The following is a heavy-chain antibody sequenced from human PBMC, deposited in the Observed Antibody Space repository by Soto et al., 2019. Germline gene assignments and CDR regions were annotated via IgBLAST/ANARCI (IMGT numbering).Heavy chain of an antibody. Sequence: QVQLQESGPGLVKPSETLSLTCTVSGGSINSYCWSWIRQPPGKGLEWIAYIFDSGNANYNPSLKSRVTISVDTPKNQFSLKLTSVTAADTAVYYCARHRRTTVAKFYLDNWGQGALVTVSS. CDR3: ARHRRTTVAKFYLDN. V-gene: IGHV4-59*08. J-gene: IGHJ4*02. D-gene: IGHD4-4*01. CDR1: GGSINSYC. CDR2: IFDSGNA.